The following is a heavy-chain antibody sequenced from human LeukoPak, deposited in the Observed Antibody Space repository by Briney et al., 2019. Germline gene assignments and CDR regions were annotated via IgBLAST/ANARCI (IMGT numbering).Heavy chain of an antibody. CDR2: ISYDGSHK. CDR1: GLTFSRHA. J-gene: IGHJ5*02. V-gene: IGHV3-30*04. Sequence: GGSLRLSCAASGLTFSRHAVHWVRQAPGKGLEWVAVISYDGSHKYYADSVKGRFSISRDNSKNTLYLQMNSLRADDTAVYYCAKGARGDTVTSIVGLNWFDPWGQGTLVTVSS. D-gene: IGHD4-17*01. CDR3: AKGARGDTVTSIVGLNWFDP.